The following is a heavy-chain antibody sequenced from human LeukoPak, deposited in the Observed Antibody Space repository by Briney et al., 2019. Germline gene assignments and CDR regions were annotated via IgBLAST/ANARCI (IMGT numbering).Heavy chain of an antibody. J-gene: IGHJ3*02. V-gene: IGHV1-24*01. D-gene: IGHD3-22*01. CDR2: FDPQDGET. CDR3: ATFVPDSESSEYYIHAFHI. Sequence: VASVKVSCTVSGYTLSELTIHWVRQTLGKRLEWMGAFDPQDGETISAQKFHGRVTMTEDPSTDTAYKELSSLRAEDTAVYYCATFVPDSESSEYYIHAFHIWGRGTMVTVSS. CDR1: GYTLSELT.